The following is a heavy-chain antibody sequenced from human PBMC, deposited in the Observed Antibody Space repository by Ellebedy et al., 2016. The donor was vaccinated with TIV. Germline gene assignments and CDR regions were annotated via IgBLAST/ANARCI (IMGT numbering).Heavy chain of an antibody. CDR1: GESFSGYY. Sequence: MPSETLSLTCAVYGESFSGYYWSWIRQPPGRGLEWIGEINDSGTTNYNPSLKSRVTIALDTSNNQFSVRLSSVTAADTAVYYCARDTTDYYYGSGSYYKWFDPWGQGTLVTVSS. J-gene: IGHJ5*02. V-gene: IGHV4-34*01. D-gene: IGHD3-10*01. CDR3: ARDTTDYYYGSGSYYKWFDP. CDR2: INDSGTT.